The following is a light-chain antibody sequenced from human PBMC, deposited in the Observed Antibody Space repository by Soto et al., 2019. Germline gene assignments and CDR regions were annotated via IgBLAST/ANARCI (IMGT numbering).Light chain of an antibody. CDR2: TAS. V-gene: IGKV1-39*01. Sequence: DIQMTQSPSSLSASVGDRVTITCRASHNIDIYLNWYQQKPGKAPNLLIHTASTVHSEVPSRFSGSVSGTDFTLTIASLQPEDFGTYDCQQSYSSVRTVGQGTKVE. CDR1: HNIDIY. J-gene: IGKJ1*01. CDR3: QQSYSSVRT.